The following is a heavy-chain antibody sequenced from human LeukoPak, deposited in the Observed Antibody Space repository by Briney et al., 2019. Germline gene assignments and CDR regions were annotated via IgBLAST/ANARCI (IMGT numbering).Heavy chain of an antibody. J-gene: IGHJ4*02. D-gene: IGHD2-2*01. V-gene: IGHV4-59*01. CDR3: ARDLRGTSALDY. Sequence: SETLSLTCTVSGGSISSYYWSWIRQPPGKGLEWIGYIYYSGSTNYNPSLKSRVTISVDTSKNQFSLKLDSVTAADTAVYYCARDLRGTSALDYWGQGTLVTVSS. CDR2: IYYSGST. CDR1: GGSISSYY.